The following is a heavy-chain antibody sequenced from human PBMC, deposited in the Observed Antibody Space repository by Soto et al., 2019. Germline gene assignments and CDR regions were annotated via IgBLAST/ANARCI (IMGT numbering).Heavy chain of an antibody. CDR1: GGSISSYY. J-gene: IGHJ5*02. CDR3: ARDQVAAGTFSGHWFDP. V-gene: IGHV4-59*01. CDR2: IYYSGST. Sequence: PSETLSLTCTVSGGSISSYYWSWIRQPPGKGLEWIGYIYYSGSTNYNPSLKSRVTISVDTSKNQFSLKLSSVTAADTAVYYCARDQVAAGTFSGHWFDPWGQGTLVTVSS. D-gene: IGHD6-13*01.